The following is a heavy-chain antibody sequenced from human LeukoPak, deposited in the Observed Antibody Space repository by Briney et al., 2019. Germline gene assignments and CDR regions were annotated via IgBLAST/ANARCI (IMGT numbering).Heavy chain of an antibody. V-gene: IGHV3-30*18. CDR2: ISYDGGNK. J-gene: IGHJ4*02. Sequence: GGSLRLSCAASGFTFSSSGMHWVRQAPGEGLEWVAVISYDGGNKYYADSVKGRFTISRDNSKNTLYLQMNSLIPEDTAVYYCAKGKIRWDDFGGFDYWGQGTLVTVSS. CDR3: AKGKIRWDDFGGFDY. D-gene: IGHD3-10*01. CDR1: GFTFSSSG.